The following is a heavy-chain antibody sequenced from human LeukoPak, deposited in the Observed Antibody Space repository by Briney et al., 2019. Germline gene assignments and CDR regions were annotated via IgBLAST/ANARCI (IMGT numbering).Heavy chain of an antibody. CDR3: ARTLLLRYFDWLLGSHFDY. D-gene: IGHD3-9*01. J-gene: IGHJ4*02. CDR2: INHSGST. Sequence: SETLSLPCAVYGGSFSGYYWRRIRQPPGKGLEWMGEINHSGSTNYNPSLKSRVTISVDTSKNQFSLKLSSVTAADTAVYYCARTLLLRYFDWLLGSHFDYWGQGTLVTVSS. CDR1: GGSFSGYY. V-gene: IGHV4-34*01.